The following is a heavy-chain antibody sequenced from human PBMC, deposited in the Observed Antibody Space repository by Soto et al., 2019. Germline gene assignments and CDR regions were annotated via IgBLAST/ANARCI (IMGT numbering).Heavy chain of an antibody. CDR2: IYHSGST. D-gene: IGHD6-19*01. Sequence: SETLSLTCAVSGGSISSSNWWSWVRQPPGKGLEWIGEIYHSGSTNYNPSLKSRVTISVDKSKNQFSLKLSSVTAADTAVYYCARDRSIAVAGTTWYYYGMDVWGQGTTVTVSS. J-gene: IGHJ6*02. CDR3: ARDRSIAVAGTTWYYYGMDV. V-gene: IGHV4-4*02. CDR1: GGSISSSNW.